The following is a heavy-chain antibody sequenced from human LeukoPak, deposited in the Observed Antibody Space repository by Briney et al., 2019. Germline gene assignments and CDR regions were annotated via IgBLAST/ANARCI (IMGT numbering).Heavy chain of an antibody. CDR2: IYYSGST. V-gene: IGHV4-59*01. Sequence: SETLSLTCTVSGGSISSYYWSWIRQPPGKGLEWIGYIYYSGSTNYNPSLKSRVTISVDTSKNQFSLKLSSVTAADTAVYYCARKEIYMYYFDYWGQGTLVTVSS. J-gene: IGHJ4*02. CDR3: ARKEIYMYYFDY. D-gene: IGHD5-24*01. CDR1: GGSISSYY.